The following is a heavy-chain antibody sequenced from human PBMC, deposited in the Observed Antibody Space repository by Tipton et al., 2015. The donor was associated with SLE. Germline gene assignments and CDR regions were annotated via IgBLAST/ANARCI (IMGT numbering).Heavy chain of an antibody. D-gene: IGHD1-26*01. CDR1: GYTFSSNY. J-gene: IGHJ4*01. V-gene: IGHV1-46*01. Sequence: VQLVQSGAEVKKPGASVKVSCTASGYTFSSNYIHWVRQAPGQGLEWMGIVNPDTGGTSYAQRFQGRVTVTADTSSSTVYVELSSLRFDDTAVYYCARDRSRSGSDVFDYWGHGILVTVSS. CDR2: VNPDTGGT. CDR3: ARDRSRSGSDVFDY.